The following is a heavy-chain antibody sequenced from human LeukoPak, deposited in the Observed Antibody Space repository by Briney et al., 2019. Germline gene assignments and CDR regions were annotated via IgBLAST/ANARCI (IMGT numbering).Heavy chain of an antibody. CDR1: GFTFSGYA. D-gene: IGHD2-8*01. Sequence: PGGSLRLSCAASGFTFSGYAMHWVRQAPGKGLEWVGRIKSKTDGGTTDYAAPVKGRFTISRDDSKNTLYLQMNSLKTEDTAVYYCTTGNIVLMVYATFDYWGQGTLVTVSS. CDR2: IKSKTDGGTT. CDR3: TTGNIVLMVYATFDY. V-gene: IGHV3-15*01. J-gene: IGHJ4*02.